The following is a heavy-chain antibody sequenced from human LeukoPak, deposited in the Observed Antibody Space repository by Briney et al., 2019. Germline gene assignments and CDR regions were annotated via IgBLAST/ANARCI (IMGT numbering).Heavy chain of an antibody. CDR3: TSLTQSDTGFDY. CDR2: ISRDGTNT. V-gene: IGHV3-74*03. CDR1: GFTFSSYW. D-gene: IGHD1-14*01. J-gene: IGHJ4*02. Sequence: SGGSLRLSCAASGFTFSSYWMHWVRQAPGKGLMWVSRISRDGTNTTYADSVKGRFTISRDNAKNTLYLQMSSLRGDDTAVYYCTSLTQSDTGFDYWGQGTLVTVSS.